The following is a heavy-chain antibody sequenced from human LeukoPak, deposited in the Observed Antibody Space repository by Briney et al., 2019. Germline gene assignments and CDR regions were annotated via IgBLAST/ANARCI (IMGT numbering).Heavy chain of an antibody. V-gene: IGHV3-48*04. CDR2: ISSSSSTI. CDR3: VGIAAALADY. CDR1: GFTSSSYS. Sequence: PGGSLRLSCAASGFTSSSYSMNWVRQAPGKGLEWVSYISSSSSTIYYADSVKGRFTISRDNAKNSLYLQMNSLRAEDTAVYYCVGIAAALADYWGQGTLVTVSS. J-gene: IGHJ4*02. D-gene: IGHD6-13*01.